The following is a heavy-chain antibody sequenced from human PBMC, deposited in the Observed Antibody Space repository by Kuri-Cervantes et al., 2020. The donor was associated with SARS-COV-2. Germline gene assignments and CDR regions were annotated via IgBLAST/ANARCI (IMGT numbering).Heavy chain of an antibody. J-gene: IGHJ4*02. CDR2: IYPGDSDT. CDR1: GYSFTSYW. D-gene: IGHD1-7*01. Sequence: GASLKISCKGSGYSFTSYWIGWVRQMPGKGLEWMGIIYPGDSDTRYSPSFQGQVTNSADKSISTAYLQWSSLKASDTAMYYCARHHKVQLELRDYWGQGTLVTVSS. V-gene: IGHV5-51*01. CDR3: ARHHKVQLELRDY.